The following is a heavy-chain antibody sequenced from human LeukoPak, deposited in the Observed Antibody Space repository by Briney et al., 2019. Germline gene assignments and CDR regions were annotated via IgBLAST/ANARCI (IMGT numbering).Heavy chain of an antibody. D-gene: IGHD2-2*01. V-gene: IGHV1-18*01. CDR2: ISAYNGNT. CDR3: ARDGIVVVPAANPLYYYYYMDV. J-gene: IGHJ6*03. Sequence: ASVKVSCKASGYTFTSYGISWVRQAPGQGLEWMGWISAYNGNTNYAQKLQGRVTMTTDTSTSTAYMELSSLRSEDTAVYYCARDGIVVVPAANPLYYYYYMDVWGKGTTVTVSS. CDR1: GYTFTSYG.